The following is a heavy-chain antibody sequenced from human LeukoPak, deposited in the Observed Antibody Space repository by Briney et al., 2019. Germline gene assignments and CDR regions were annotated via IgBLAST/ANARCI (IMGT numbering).Heavy chain of an antibody. CDR3: ARTGSYFPFDAFDI. CDR2: INSDGSST. V-gene: IGHV3-74*01. Sequence: PGGSLRLSCAASGFTFSSYAMHWVRQAPGKGLVWVSRINSDGSSTTYADSVKGRFTISRDNAKNTLYLQMNSLRAEDTAVYYCARTGSYFPFDAFDIWGQGTMVTVSS. CDR1: GFTFSSYA. D-gene: IGHD1-26*01. J-gene: IGHJ3*02.